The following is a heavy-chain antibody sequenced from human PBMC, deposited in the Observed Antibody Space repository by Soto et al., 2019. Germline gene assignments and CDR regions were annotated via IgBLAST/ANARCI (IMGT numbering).Heavy chain of an antibody. CDR3: ARASSSSSAADY. CDR1: GESINSGGYY. D-gene: IGHD6-6*01. Sequence: SETLSLTCSVSGESINSGGYYWSWIRHLPGKGLEWIGYIYDTESAYYNPSLKSRVSISMDTSENHFAMRLTSVTAADSAVYYCARASSSSSAADYWGQGLQVTVSS. V-gene: IGHV4-31*03. CDR2: IYDTESA. J-gene: IGHJ4*02.